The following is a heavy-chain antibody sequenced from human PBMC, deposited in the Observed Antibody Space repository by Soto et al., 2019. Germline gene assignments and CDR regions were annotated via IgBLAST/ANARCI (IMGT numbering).Heavy chain of an antibody. Sequence: SETLSLTCAVYGGSFSGYYLSWIRQPPGKGLEWIGEINHSGSTNYNPSLKSRVTISVDTSKNQFSLKLSSVTAADTAVYYCARGAYIVVVPAARRYNWFDPWGQGTLVTVSS. CDR2: INHSGST. V-gene: IGHV4-34*01. CDR3: ARGAYIVVVPAARRYNWFDP. J-gene: IGHJ5*02. CDR1: GGSFSGYY. D-gene: IGHD2-2*01.